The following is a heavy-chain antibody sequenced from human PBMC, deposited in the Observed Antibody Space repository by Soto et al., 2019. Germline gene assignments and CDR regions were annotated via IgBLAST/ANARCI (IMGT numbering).Heavy chain of an antibody. D-gene: IGHD1-1*01. CDR3: ARVKTVDYYGMGV. J-gene: IGHJ6*02. CDR2: IHSSGST. CDR1: GGSMSSYY. V-gene: IGHV4-4*07. Sequence: SETLSLTCTVSGGSMSSYYWSWIRQPAGKGLEWIGRIHSSGSTNYNPSLKSRVTMSVHTSNNQFSLKLTSVTAADSAVYFCARVKTVDYYGMGVWGQGTTVTVSS.